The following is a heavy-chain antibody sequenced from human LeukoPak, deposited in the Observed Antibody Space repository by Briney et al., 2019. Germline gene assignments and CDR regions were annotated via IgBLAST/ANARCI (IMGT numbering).Heavy chain of an antibody. J-gene: IGHJ6*03. Sequence: PSETLSLTCTVSGGSISSYYWSWIRQPPGKGLEWIGYIYYSGSTNYNLSLKSRVTISVDTSKNQFSLKLSSVTAADTAVYYCARGAARYYFYMDVWGKGTTVTVSS. CDR2: IYYSGST. CDR3: ARGAARYYFYMDV. V-gene: IGHV4-59*01. CDR1: GGSISSYY.